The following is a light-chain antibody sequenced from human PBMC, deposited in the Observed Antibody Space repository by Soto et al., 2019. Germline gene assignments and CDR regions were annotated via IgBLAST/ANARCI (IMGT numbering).Light chain of an antibody. V-gene: IGLV2-14*01. J-gene: IGLJ1*01. CDR3: SSFTGSSYV. CDR2: DVT. Sequence: QSVLTQPASVSGSPGQSITISCTGTSSDVGNNNYVSWYQQNPGKAPKVMICDVTNRPSGVSNRFSGSKSGNTASLTISGLQAEDGADYYCSSFTGSSYVFGPGTKVTVL. CDR1: SSDVGNNNY.